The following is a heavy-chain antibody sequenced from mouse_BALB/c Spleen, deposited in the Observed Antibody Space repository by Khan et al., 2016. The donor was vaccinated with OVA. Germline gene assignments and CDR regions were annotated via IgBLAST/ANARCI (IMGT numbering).Heavy chain of an antibody. J-gene: IGHJ2*01. CDR1: GFTFSSYV. D-gene: IGHD2-14*01. CDR2: ISSGGST. Sequence: VQLKQSGGGSVKPGGSLKLSCVVSGFTFSSYVMSWVRQTPEKRLEWVASISSGGSTYYPDSVKGRFTISRDNARNIVYLQMSSLRSEDMAMYFCTREAYRYDEYYFDYWGQGTTLTVSS. V-gene: IGHV5-6-5*01. CDR3: TREAYRYDEYYFDY.